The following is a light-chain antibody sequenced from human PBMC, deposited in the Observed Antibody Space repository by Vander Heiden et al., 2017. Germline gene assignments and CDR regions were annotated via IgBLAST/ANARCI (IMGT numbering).Light chain of an antibody. CDR1: QSVSSY. CDR3: QQSYSNVFT. Sequence: IHMTQSPSSLSASVGDRVTITCRASQSVSSYLDWYQQKPGKAPKVLIYAASSLQSGVPSRFSGSGSGTDFTLTISSLQPEDFATYYCQQSYSNVFTFGPGTKVDIK. CDR2: AAS. V-gene: IGKV1-39*01. J-gene: IGKJ3*01.